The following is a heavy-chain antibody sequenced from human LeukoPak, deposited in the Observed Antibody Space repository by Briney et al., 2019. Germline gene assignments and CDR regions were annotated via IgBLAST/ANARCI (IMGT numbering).Heavy chain of an antibody. V-gene: IGHV3-23*01. Sequence: GGSLRLSCAASGFTFSSYAMSWVRQAPGKGLDWVSAISGSGGTTYHADSVKGRFTISRDNPKNTLYLQMNSLRAGDTAVYYCAKRVTTGRGFDYWGQGTLVTVSS. J-gene: IGHJ4*02. CDR2: ISGSGGTT. D-gene: IGHD4-17*01. CDR1: GFTFSSYA. CDR3: AKRVTTGRGFDY.